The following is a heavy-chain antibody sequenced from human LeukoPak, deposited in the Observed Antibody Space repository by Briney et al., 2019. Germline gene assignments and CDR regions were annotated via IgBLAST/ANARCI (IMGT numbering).Heavy chain of an antibody. D-gene: IGHD3-10*01. V-gene: IGHV1-69*06. CDR1: GGTFSSYA. CDR3: ARVPEGYYGSGSYYPLDY. J-gene: IGHJ4*02. Sequence: SVKVSCMASGGTFSSYAISWVRQAPGQGLEWMGGSIPIFGTANYAQKFQGRVTITADKSTSTAYMELSSLRSEDTAVYYCARVPEGYYGSGSYYPLDYWGQGTLVTVSS. CDR2: SIPIFGTA.